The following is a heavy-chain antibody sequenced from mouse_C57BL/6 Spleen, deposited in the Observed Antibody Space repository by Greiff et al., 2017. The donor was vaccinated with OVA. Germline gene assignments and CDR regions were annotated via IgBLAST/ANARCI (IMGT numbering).Heavy chain of an antibody. D-gene: IGHD1-1*01. Sequence: EVQRVESGGGLVKPGGSLKLSCAASGFTFSDYGMHWVRQAPEKGLEWVAYISSGSSTIYYADTVKGRFTISRDNAKNTLFLQMTSLRSEDTAMYYCARPFITTVVGAMDYWGQGTSVTVSS. V-gene: IGHV5-17*01. CDR3: ARPFITTVVGAMDY. CDR1: GFTFSDYG. J-gene: IGHJ4*01. CDR2: ISSGSSTI.